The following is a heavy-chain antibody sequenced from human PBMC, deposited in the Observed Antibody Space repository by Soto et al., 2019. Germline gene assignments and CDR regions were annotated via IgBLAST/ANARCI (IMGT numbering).Heavy chain of an antibody. D-gene: IGHD4-17*01. CDR1: GFTFSDYA. J-gene: IGHJ4*02. CDR2: ISYDGSNK. Sequence: VQLVESGGGVVQPGRSLRLSCAASGFTFSDYAMHWVRQAPGKGLEWVAVISYDGSNKYYADSVKGRFTSSRDSSKNTLSLQMNSLRVEDTAVYYCAGSYGDSVYWGQGTLVTVSS. V-gene: IGHV3-30-3*01. CDR3: AGSYGDSVY.